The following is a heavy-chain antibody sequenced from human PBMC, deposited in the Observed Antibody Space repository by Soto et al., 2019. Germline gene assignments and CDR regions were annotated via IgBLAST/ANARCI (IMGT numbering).Heavy chain of an antibody. CDR3: ASRPLYFGSTDTTSPFVDY. J-gene: IGHJ4*02. D-gene: IGHD3-22*01. CDR1: GYTFANSW. Sequence: PGESQKISCYGSGYTFANSWIAWVRQMPGKGLEWMGIIYPGDSDSRYSPSFHGQVTISADKSITTAYLQWTSLRASATAMSYCASRPLYFGSTDTTSPFVDYWGPGTLVTVSS. CDR2: IYPGDSDS. V-gene: IGHV5-51*01.